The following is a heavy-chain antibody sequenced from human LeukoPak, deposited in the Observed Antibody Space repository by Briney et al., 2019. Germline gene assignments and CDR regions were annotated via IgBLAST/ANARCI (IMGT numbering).Heavy chain of an antibody. CDR3: MDSNSSDGDQLYDP. Sequence: TGGSLRLSCAASGVTFSNAWMNWVRQGPGKGLEWVGRMKSESGGGTTDYGASVKGRFTISRDDSTNTLYLQMNSLKVEDTAVYYCMDSNSSDGDQLYDPWGPGTLVTVSS. V-gene: IGHV3-15*07. CDR1: GVTFSNAW. CDR2: MKSESGGGTT. J-gene: IGHJ5*02. D-gene: IGHD6-6*01.